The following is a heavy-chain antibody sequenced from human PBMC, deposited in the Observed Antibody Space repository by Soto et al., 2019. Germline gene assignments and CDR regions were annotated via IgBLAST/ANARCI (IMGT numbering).Heavy chain of an antibody. V-gene: IGHV4-39*07. CDR1: GGSSSSSSYS. J-gene: IGHJ6*03. CDR2: IYYSGST. Sequence: SETLSLTCTVSGGSSSSSSYSSGWVRQPPGKGLEWIGSIYYSGSTNYNPSLKSRVTISVDTSKNQFSLKLSSVTAADTAVYYCARGAVVPAAIVYMDVWGKGTTVTVSS. CDR3: ARGAVVPAAIVYMDV. D-gene: IGHD2-2*01.